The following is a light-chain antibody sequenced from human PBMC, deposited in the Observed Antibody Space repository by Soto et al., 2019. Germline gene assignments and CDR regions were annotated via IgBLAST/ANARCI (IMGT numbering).Light chain of an antibody. J-gene: IGLJ2*01. CDR2: SSN. CDR3: AAWDDSLSGPV. V-gene: IGLV1-44*01. CDR1: RSNIGSNT. Sequence: QSVLTQPPSASGTPGQRVTVSCSGSRSNIGSNTVNWYQQFPGTAPKLLIYSSNQRPSGVTDRFSGSKSGTSASLAISGLQSEDEAEYYCAAWDDSLSGPVFGGGTQLTVL.